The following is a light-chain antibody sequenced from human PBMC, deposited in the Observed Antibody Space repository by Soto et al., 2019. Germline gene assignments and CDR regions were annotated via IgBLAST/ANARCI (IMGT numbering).Light chain of an antibody. Sequence: EIVSTQRPATLSWAPGEIATLSCRASQSVSSNLAWYQQKPGQAPRLLIYGASSRATGIPARFSGSGPGTEFTLTISCLQSEDFALSYCQQYNNWAKTFGEGTKVDIK. J-gene: IGKJ1*01. CDR3: QQYNNWAKT. CDR1: QSVSSN. V-gene: IGKV3-15*01. CDR2: GAS.